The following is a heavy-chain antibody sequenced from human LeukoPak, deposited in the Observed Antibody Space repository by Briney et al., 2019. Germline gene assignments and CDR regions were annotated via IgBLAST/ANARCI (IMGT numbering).Heavy chain of an antibody. D-gene: IGHD1-7*01. J-gene: IGHJ5*02. CDR2: IWYDASNK. V-gene: IGHV3-33*01. CDR3: VRGVGVSRFNYLDP. Sequence: GGSLRLSCAASGYTFSSFGMHWVRQAPGKGLEWVAVIWYDASNKYYADSVKGRFTISRDNSKNTLYLHMNSLRDDDTAVYYCVRGVGVSRFNYLDPWGQGTLVIVSS. CDR1: GYTFSSFG.